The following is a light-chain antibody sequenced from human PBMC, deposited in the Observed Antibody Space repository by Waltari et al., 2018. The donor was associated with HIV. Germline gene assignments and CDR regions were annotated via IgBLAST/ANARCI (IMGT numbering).Light chain of an antibody. J-gene: IGLJ1*01. V-gene: IGLV1-44*01. CDR3: AVWDDSLNHV. Sequence: QSVLTQPPSASGTPGQRVTISCSGSNIGINTVSWYQHVPGTAPKLLIYTDDQRPCGVPDRFSASKSGTSASLVISGLLSEDEAEYYCAVWDDSLNHVFGTGTKVTVL. CDR1: SNIGINT. CDR2: TDD.